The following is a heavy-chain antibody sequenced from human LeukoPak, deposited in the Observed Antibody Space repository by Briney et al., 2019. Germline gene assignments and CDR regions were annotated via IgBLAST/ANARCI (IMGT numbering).Heavy chain of an antibody. CDR1: GGSISSYS. Sequence: SETLSLTCNVSGGSISSYSWSWIRQPPGKGLEWIGYIYTSGNTNYNPSLKSRVTISVDTSKNQFSLKLSAVTAADTAVYYCARLGDYSRKDWGQGTLVTVSS. V-gene: IGHV4-4*09. CDR3: ARLGDYSRKD. D-gene: IGHD4-11*01. J-gene: IGHJ4*02. CDR2: IYTSGNT.